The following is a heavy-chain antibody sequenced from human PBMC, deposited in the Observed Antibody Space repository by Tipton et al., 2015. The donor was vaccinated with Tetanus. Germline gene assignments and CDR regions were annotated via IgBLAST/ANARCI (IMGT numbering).Heavy chain of an antibody. CDR3: ARDQLDH. Sequence: QVQLVQSGGEVKKPGASVKVSCKASGYTFTSYAVTWVRQAPGQGLEWMGWISGYNGNTNFTQKFQGRLTMTRDTSTSTAYMELRSLRSDDTAVYFCARDQLDHWGQGTLVTVSS. CDR2: ISGYNGNT. J-gene: IGHJ4*02. V-gene: IGHV1-18*01. CDR1: GYTFTSYA.